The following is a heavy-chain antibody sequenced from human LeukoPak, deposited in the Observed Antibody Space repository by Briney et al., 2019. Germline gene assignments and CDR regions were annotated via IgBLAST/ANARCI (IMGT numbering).Heavy chain of an antibody. CDR2: IKQDGQEK. D-gene: IGHD3-16*01. V-gene: IGHV3-7*01. CDR1: GFTFSCYW. Sequence: TGGSLTLLCGACGFTFSCYWMSWVRQAPGEGLEWVANIKQDGQEKYYVDSVKGRFTISRDNAKNSLYLQMNSLRDEDTAVYYCARDFIRLSFDYWGQGILVTVSS. CDR3: ARDFIRLSFDY. J-gene: IGHJ4*02.